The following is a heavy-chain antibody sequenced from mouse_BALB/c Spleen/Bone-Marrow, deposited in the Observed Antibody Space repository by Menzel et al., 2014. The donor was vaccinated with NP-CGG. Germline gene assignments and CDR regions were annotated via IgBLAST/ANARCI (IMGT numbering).Heavy chain of an antibody. CDR1: GFTFSSFG. Sequence: DVMLVESGGGLVQPGGSRKLSCAASGFTFSSFGMHWVRQAPERGLEWVAYISSGSSTIFYADTVKGRFTISRDNPKNTLFLQMTSLRSEDTAMYYCTRGGNWEDFDYWGQGTTLTVPS. D-gene: IGHD4-1*01. CDR2: ISSGSSTI. V-gene: IGHV5-17*02. CDR3: TRGGNWEDFDY. J-gene: IGHJ2*01.